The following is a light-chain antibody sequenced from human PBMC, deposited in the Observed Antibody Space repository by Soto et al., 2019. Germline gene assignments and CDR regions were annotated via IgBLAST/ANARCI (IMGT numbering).Light chain of an antibody. V-gene: IGKV1-39*01. CDR1: QSISSN. CDR3: QQTYSTPWT. Sequence: DLQLTQSPSTLSASVGDRVTITCRASQSISSNLNWYQQKPGKAPKLLIYAASSLQSGVPSRFSGSASGTDFTLTISSLQPEDFATYHCQQTYSTPWTFGQGTKVDIK. J-gene: IGKJ1*01. CDR2: AAS.